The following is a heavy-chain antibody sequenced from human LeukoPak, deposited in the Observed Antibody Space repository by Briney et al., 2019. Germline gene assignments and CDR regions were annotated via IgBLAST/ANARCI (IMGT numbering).Heavy chain of an antibody. J-gene: IGHJ5*02. CDR2: ISDTGGTT. D-gene: IGHD1-26*01. CDR3: AKGEWGDWFDP. Sequence: PGGSLRLSCAASGFTFSNYGMSWVRQAPGKGLEWVSGISDTGGTTHYADSVKGRFTISRDNSKNTLSLQMKSLRAEDTAVYYCAKGEWGDWFDPWGQGTLVTVSS. CDR1: GFTFSNYG. V-gene: IGHV3-23*01.